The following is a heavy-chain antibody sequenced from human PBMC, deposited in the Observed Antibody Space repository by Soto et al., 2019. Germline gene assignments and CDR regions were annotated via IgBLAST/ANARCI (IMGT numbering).Heavy chain of an antibody. CDR2: INSDGSST. CDR1: GFTFSSYW. D-gene: IGHD6-13*01. J-gene: IGHJ6*02. V-gene: IGHV3-74*01. Sequence: EVQLVESGGGLVQPGGSLRLSCAASGFTFSSYWMHWVRQAPGKGLVWVSRINSDGSSTSYADSVKGRFTISRDNAKNRLYLQMNSLRAEDTAVYYCARERPSSWYPGGMDVWGQGTTVTVSS. CDR3: ARERPSSWYPGGMDV.